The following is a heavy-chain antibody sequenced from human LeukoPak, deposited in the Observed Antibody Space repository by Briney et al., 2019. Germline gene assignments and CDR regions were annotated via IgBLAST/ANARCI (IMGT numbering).Heavy chain of an antibody. J-gene: IGHJ5*02. V-gene: IGHV3-30-3*01. CDR3: ASPPQSLLDH. Sequence: PGGSLRLSCAASGFTFSSYAMHWVRQAPGKGLEWVAVISYDGSNKYYADSVKGRFTISRDNSKSTLYLQMNSLRAEDTAVYYCASPPQSLLDHWGQGTLVTVSS. CDR1: GFTFSSYA. CDR2: ISYDGSNK.